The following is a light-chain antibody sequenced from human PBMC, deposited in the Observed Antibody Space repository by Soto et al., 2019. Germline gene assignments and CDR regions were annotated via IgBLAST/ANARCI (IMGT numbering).Light chain of an antibody. J-gene: IGKJ4*01. CDR2: DAS. CDR3: QQRRDGPIT. CDR1: PSVDTL. V-gene: IGKV3-11*01. Sequence: EIVLTQSPATLSLSPGERATLSCRASPSVDTLFSWYQQNPGQVPRLLIYDASNRATGIPARFSGSGSGTDVTLTISSLEPEDLAVYYCQQRRDGPITVGGGTKVEI.